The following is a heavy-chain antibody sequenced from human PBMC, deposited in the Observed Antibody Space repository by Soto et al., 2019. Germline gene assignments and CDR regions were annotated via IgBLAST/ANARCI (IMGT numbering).Heavy chain of an antibody. CDR1: GFTFSSYA. V-gene: IGHV3-23*01. Sequence: GGSLRLSCAASGFTFSSYAMSWVRQAPGKGLEWVSAISGSGGSTYYADSVKGRFTISRDNSKNTLYLQMNSLRAEDTAVYYCANLPLGLYDYVWGSYRRDDAFDIWGQGTMVTVSS. CDR2: ISGSGGST. CDR3: ANLPLGLYDYVWGSYRRDDAFDI. J-gene: IGHJ3*02. D-gene: IGHD3-16*02.